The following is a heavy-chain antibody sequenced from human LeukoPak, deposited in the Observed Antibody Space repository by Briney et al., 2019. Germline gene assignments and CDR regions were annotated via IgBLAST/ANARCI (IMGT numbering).Heavy chain of an antibody. CDR1: GYTFTSYG. Sequence: ASVKVSCKASGYTFTSYGISWVRQAPGQGLEWMGWISAYNGNTNYAQKLRGRVTMTTDTSTSTAYMELRSLRSDDTAVYYCARQGYCSGGSCYSSGGIAFDIWGQGTMVTVSS. D-gene: IGHD2-15*01. V-gene: IGHV1-18*01. CDR2: ISAYNGNT. CDR3: ARQGYCSGGSCYSSGGIAFDI. J-gene: IGHJ3*02.